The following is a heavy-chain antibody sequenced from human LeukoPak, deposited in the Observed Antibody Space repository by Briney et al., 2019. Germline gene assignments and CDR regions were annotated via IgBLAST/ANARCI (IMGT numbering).Heavy chain of an antibody. D-gene: IGHD7-27*01. V-gene: IGHV4-39*01. CDR3: ARPYKNWGFVY. Sequence: ESSETLSLTCTVSGGSINSSTYYWAWIRQPPGRGLEWIGTIYHSGSTYYNPSLESGVTISVDTSKNQFSLKLSSVTAADTALYYCARPYKNWGFVYWGQGTLVTVSS. CDR1: GGSINSSTYY. CDR2: IYHSGST. J-gene: IGHJ4*02.